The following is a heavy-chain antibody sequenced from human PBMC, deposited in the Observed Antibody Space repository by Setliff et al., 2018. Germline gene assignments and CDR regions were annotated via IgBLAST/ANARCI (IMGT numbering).Heavy chain of an antibody. V-gene: IGHV4-34*01. D-gene: IGHD5-18*01. CDR3: ARGGYSYGLGGFPLDY. Sequence: SETLSLTCAVYGGSFSGYYWGWIRQPPGKGLEWIGEINHSGSTNYNPSLKSRVTISVDTSKNQFSLKLSSVTAADTAVYYCARGGYSYGLGGFPLDYWGQGTLVTVSS. CDR2: INHSGST. CDR1: GGSFSGYY. J-gene: IGHJ4*02.